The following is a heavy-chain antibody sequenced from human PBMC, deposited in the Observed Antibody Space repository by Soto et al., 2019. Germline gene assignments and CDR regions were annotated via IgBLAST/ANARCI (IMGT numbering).Heavy chain of an antibody. D-gene: IGHD6-6*01. CDR2: INHSGST. Sequence: QVQLQQWGAGLLKPSETLSLTCAVYGGSFSGYFWSWIRQPPGKGLEWIGEINHSGSTNYNPSLKSRVTISVDSSKNQFSLKLSSVTAADTAVYYCAGTGIAARPDVGWGQGTLVTVSS. CDR3: AGTGIAARPDVG. J-gene: IGHJ4*02. CDR1: GGSFSGYF. V-gene: IGHV4-34*01.